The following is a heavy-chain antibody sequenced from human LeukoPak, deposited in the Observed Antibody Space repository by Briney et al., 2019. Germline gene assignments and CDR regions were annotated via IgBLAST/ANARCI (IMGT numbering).Heavy chain of an antibody. V-gene: IGHV1-2*02. D-gene: IGHD5-24*01. CDR3: AKENYRFDS. CDR1: GYTFTGYY. Sequence: GASVKVSCKASGYTFTGYYLHWVPQAPGQGLEWMGWINPKSGGTKYAQKFQGRVTMTRDTSISTAYMELSRLRSDDTAVYYCAKENYRFDSWGQGTLVTVSS. J-gene: IGHJ5*01. CDR2: INPKSGGT.